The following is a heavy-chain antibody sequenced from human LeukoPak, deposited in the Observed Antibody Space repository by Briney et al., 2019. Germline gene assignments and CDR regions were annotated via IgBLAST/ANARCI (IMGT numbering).Heavy chain of an antibody. CDR2: IYSGGST. J-gene: IGHJ4*02. V-gene: IGHV3-53*01. CDR3: ARSVGSGRFDY. Sequence: HPGGSLRLSCAASGFTVSSNYMSWVRQAPGEGLEWVSVIYSGGSTYYADSVKGRFTTSRDNSKNTLYLQMNSLRAEDTAVYYCARSVGSGRFDYWGQGTLVTVSS. CDR1: GFTVSSNY. D-gene: IGHD6-19*01.